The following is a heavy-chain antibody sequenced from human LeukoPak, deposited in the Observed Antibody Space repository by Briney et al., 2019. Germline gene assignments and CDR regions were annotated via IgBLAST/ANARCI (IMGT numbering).Heavy chain of an antibody. CDR1: GYSFTSYW. V-gene: IGHV5-51*01. J-gene: IGHJ4*02. CDR2: IYPGDSDT. D-gene: IGHD2-21*01. Sequence: GESLKISCKGSGYSFTSYWIGWVRQMPGKGLEWMGIIYPGDSDTRYSPSFQGQVTISADKSISTAYLQWSSLKASDTAMYYCARHHGSTYCGRDCYLFDYWGQGTLVTVPS. CDR3: ARHHGSTYCGRDCYLFDY.